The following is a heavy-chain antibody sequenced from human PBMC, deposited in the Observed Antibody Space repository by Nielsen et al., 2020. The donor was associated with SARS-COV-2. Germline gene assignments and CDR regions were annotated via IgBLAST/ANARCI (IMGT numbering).Heavy chain of an antibody. Sequence: GESLKISCAASGFTFNNYWMYWVRQAPGKGLEWVASISYGGSAKYEADSLKGRFTVSRDTSKYTLYLQMNSLRAEDTAVYYCEREQLVILDSWGPGSLVTVS. V-gene: IGHV3-30*03. CDR1: GFTFNNYW. CDR2: ISYGGSAK. J-gene: IGHJ4*02. CDR3: EREQLVILDS. D-gene: IGHD6-6*01.